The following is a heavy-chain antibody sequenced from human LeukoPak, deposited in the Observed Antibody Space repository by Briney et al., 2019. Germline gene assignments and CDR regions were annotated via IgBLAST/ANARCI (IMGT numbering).Heavy chain of an antibody. J-gene: IGHJ4*02. CDR3: ARGRHDFWSGDL. D-gene: IGHD3-3*01. CDR2: MSYYESER. Sequence: PGGSLRHSCVASGFTVSSYGMHWVRQAPGKGLEWVGVMSYYESERYDADSVTGRFTSSRDNSKKTLYVQMNSLRADDTAVYYCARGRHDFWSGDLWGQGTLVTVSS. CDR1: GFTVSSYG. V-gene: IGHV3-30-3*01.